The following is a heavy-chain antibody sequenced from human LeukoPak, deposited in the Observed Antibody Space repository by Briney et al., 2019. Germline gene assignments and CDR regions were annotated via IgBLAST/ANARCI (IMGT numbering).Heavy chain of an antibody. CDR2: MSSDGGRA. CDR1: GFTFSNYA. J-gene: IGHJ4*02. Sequence: HPGGSLRLSCAASGFTFSNYAMIWVRQAPEKGLEWVSTMSSDGGRAYYADSVKGRFTISRDNSKNTLYLQMNSLSVEDTAVYYCAKGDYDDYNFWGQGTLVTVSS. V-gene: IGHV3-23*01. D-gene: IGHD4-17*01. CDR3: AKGDYDDYNF.